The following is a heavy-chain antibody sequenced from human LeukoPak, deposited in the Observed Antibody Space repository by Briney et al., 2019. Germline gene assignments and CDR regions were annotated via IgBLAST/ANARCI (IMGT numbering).Heavy chain of an antibody. CDR1: GFTFSSYA. Sequence: PGGSLRLSCAASGFTFSSYAMSWVRQAPGKGLEWVSAISGSGGSTYYADSVKGRFTISRDNAKNSLYLQMNSLRAEDTAVYYCARGLRFLEWLPFDYWGQGTLVTVSS. J-gene: IGHJ4*02. V-gene: IGHV3-23*01. D-gene: IGHD3-3*01. CDR3: ARGLRFLEWLPFDY. CDR2: ISGSGGST.